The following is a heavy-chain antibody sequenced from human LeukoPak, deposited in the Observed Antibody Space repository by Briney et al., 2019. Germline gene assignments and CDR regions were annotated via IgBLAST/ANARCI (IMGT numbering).Heavy chain of an antibody. V-gene: IGHV1-8*01. CDR3: ASNPPNTGDFYY. J-gene: IGHJ4*02. CDR2: TSRNSGDT. Sequence: ASVKVSCKASGYTFTSYDINWLRQAPGQGLEWMGWTSRNSGDTGYAQKFQGRVGMTRDTSISTAYMELSSLRSEDTAVYYCASNPPNTGDFYYWGLGSLVTVSS. D-gene: IGHD1-1*01. CDR1: GYTFTSYD.